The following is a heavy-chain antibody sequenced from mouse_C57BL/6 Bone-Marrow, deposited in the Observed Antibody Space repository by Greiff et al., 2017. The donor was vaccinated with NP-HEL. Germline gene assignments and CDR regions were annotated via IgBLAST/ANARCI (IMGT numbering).Heavy chain of an antibody. D-gene: IGHD3-1*01. V-gene: IGHV7-3*01. J-gene: IGHJ4*01. CDR3: ARDPPSGY. CDR1: GFTFTDYY. CDR2: IRNKANGSTT. Sequence: EVMLVESGGGLVQPGGSLSLSCAASGFTFTDYYMSWVRQPPGKALEWFGFIRNKANGSTTDYSASVKGRFTISRDTSQSILYLQMNALGAEDSATDYCARDPPSGYWGQGTSVTVSS.